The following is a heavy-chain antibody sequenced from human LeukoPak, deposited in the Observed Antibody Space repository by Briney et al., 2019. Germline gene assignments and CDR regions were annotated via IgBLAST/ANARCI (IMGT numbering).Heavy chain of an antibody. CDR2: ISGSGSST. Sequence: PGGSLRLSCAASGFTFSSYAMSWVRQAPGKGLEWVSPISGSGSSTYYADSVKGRFTISRDNSKNTLYLQMNSLRAEDTAVYYCAKGVAVASPYYFDNWGQGTLVTVSS. J-gene: IGHJ4*02. CDR1: GFTFSSYA. D-gene: IGHD6-19*01. V-gene: IGHV3-23*01. CDR3: AKGVAVASPYYFDN.